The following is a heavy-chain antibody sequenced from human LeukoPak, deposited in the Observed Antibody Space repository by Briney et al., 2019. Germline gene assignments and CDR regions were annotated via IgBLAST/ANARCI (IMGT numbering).Heavy chain of an antibody. D-gene: IGHD3-10*01. CDR3: ARGDNYYGSGIGD. CDR2: INHSGST. CDR1: GGSFSGYY. Sequence: PSETLSLTCAVYGGSFSGYYWTWIRQPPRKGLEWIGEINHSGSTNYSPSLKSRVIISVDTSKNQFSLKLSSVTAADTAVYYCARGDNYYGSGIGDWGQGTLVTVSS. V-gene: IGHV4-34*01. J-gene: IGHJ4*02.